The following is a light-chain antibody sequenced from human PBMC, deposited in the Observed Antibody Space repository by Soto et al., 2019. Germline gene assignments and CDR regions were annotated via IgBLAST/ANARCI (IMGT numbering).Light chain of an antibody. CDR2: LGS. J-gene: IGKJ1*01. Sequence: DIVMTQSPLSLPVTPGEPASISCMSSARLLHKNGYNYLDWYMHKPGQSPQLLIYLGSNRASGVPDRFSGSGSVTNFTLKISRVEADDVGVYYCMQPRENFRTFGQGTKVEIK. CDR1: ARLLHKNGYNY. V-gene: IGKV2-28*01. CDR3: MQPRENFRT.